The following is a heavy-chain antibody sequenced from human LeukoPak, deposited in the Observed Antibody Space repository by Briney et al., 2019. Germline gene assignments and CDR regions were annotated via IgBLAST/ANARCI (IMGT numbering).Heavy chain of an antibody. CDR1: GFTFSSYE. V-gene: IGHV3-48*03. J-gene: IGHJ6*02. Sequence: GGSLRLSCAASGFTFSSYEMNWVRQAPGKGLEWVSYISSSGSTIYYADSVKGRFTISRDNAKNSLYLQMNSLRAEDTAVYYRARDLRATVVTQGYYYGMDVWGQGTTVTVSS. CDR3: ARDLRATVVTQGYYYGMDV. CDR2: ISSSGSTI. D-gene: IGHD4-23*01.